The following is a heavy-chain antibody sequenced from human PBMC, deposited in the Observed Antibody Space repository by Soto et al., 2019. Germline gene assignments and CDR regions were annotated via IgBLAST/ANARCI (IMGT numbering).Heavy chain of an antibody. CDR3: AKASGSSGYDAFDI. J-gene: IGHJ3*02. D-gene: IGHD3-22*01. V-gene: IGHV3-9*01. CDR1: VFTFDDYA. CDR2: ISWNSGSI. Sequence: SLRLSCASSVFTFDDYAMHCVRQSPGKGLEWVSGISWNSGSIGYADSVKGRFTISRDNAKNSLYLQMNSLRAEDTALYYCAKASGSSGYDAFDIWGQGTMVIVSS.